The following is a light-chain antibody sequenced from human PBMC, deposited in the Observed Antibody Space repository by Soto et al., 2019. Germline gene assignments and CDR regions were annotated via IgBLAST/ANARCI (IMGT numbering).Light chain of an antibody. Sequence: YSLSSSVRERVTITCRASQGISSWLAWYQQKPGKAPKLLIYAASSLQSGVPSRFSGSGSGTDFTLTISSLQPEDFATYSCVPANLFPLTFGQGIRLE. J-gene: IGKJ5*01. CDR1: QGISSW. CDR2: AAS. CDR3: VPANLFPLT. V-gene: IGKV1D-12*01.